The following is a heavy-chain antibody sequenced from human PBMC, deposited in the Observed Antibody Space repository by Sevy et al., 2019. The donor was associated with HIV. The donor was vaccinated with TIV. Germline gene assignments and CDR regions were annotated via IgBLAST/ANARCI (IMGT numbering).Heavy chain of an antibody. CDR2: IKSKTDGGTT. CDR3: VTPRGFYHSD. Sequence: GGSLRLSCAVSGFTFINAWMTWVRQAPGKGLEWVGRIKSKTDGGTTHYAAPVKVRFTISRDDSKTTLFLNMNNLKIEDTAIYYCVTPRGFYHSDWGQGTLVTVSS. D-gene: IGHD3-16*02. V-gene: IGHV3-15*01. CDR1: GFTFINAW. J-gene: IGHJ4*02.